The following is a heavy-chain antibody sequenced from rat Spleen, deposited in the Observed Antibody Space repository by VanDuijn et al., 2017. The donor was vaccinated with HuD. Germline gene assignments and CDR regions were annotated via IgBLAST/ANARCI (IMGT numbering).Heavy chain of an antibody. J-gene: IGHJ3*01. CDR3: ITIGSGYWFAY. D-gene: IGHD4-3*01. CDR2: ISYDGGST. Sequence: LEWVASISYDGGSTYYRDSVKGRFTISRDNAKSSLYLQMDSLRSEDTATYSCITIGSGYWFAYWGQGTLVTVSS. V-gene: IGHV5-20*01.